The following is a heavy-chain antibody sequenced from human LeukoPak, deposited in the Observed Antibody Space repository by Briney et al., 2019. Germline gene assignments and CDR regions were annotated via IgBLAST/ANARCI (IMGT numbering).Heavy chain of an antibody. CDR1: GFTFSSYA. D-gene: IGHD6-6*01. J-gene: IGHJ3*02. Sequence: GGSLRLSCAASGFTFSSYAMSWVRQAPGKGLEWVSTISGSGGSTYHADSVKGRFTISRDNSKNTLYLQMNSLRAEDTAVYYCAKGREYSSSFDAFDIWGQGTMVAVSS. CDR2: ISGSGGST. V-gene: IGHV3-23*01. CDR3: AKGREYSSSFDAFDI.